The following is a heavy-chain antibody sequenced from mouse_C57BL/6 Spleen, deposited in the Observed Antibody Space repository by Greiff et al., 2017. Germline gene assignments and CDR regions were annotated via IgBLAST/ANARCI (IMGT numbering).Heavy chain of an antibody. CDR2: INPSNGGT. J-gene: IGHJ1*03. Sequence: VQLQQPGTELVKPGASVTLSCKASGYTFTSYWMHWVKQRPGQGLEWIGNINPSNGGTNYNEKFKSKATLTVDKSSSTAYMQLSSLTSEDSAVYYCAKENYDYGSYWYFDVWGTGTTVTVSS. CDR3: AKENYDYGSYWYFDV. CDR1: GYTFTSYW. V-gene: IGHV1-53*01. D-gene: IGHD2-4*01.